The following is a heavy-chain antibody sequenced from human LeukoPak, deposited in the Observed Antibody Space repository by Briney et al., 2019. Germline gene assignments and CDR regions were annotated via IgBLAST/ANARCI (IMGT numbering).Heavy chain of an antibody. CDR1: GFTFSSYS. D-gene: IGHD6-19*01. CDR3: AKVSSSGWYTFPRDYFDY. J-gene: IGHJ4*02. CDR2: ISGSGGST. V-gene: IGHV3-23*01. Sequence: PGGSLRLSCAASGFTFSSYSMNWVRQAPGKGLEWVSAISGSGGSTYYADSVKGRFTISRDNSKNTLYLQMNSLRAEDTAVYYCAKVSSSGWYTFPRDYFDYWGQGTLVTVSS.